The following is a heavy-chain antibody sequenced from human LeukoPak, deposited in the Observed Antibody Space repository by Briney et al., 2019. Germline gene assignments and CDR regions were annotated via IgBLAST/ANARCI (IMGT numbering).Heavy chain of an antibody. CDR3: TRGARGYDFDY. J-gene: IGHJ4*02. CDR1: GGSISSYY. CDR2: IYTSGST. V-gene: IGHV4-4*07. D-gene: IGHD5-12*01. Sequence: PSETLSLTCTVSGGSISSYYWXWIRXPAGKXLEWIVRIYTSGSTNYNPSLKSRVTMSVDTSKNQFSLKLSSVTAADTAVYYCTRGARGYDFDYWGQGTLVTVSS.